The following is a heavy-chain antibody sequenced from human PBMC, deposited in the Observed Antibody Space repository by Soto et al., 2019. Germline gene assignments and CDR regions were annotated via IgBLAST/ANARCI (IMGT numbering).Heavy chain of an antibody. CDR3: ARPGPSVQYYHDSSTSNFANWLDT. V-gene: IGHV4-38-2*01. CDR2: IYHCGST. J-gene: IGHJ5*02. D-gene: IGHD3-22*01. Sequence: SSSXSLTGSFCVYSIMIGYYFCCLRQPPGKVLEWIGSIYHCGSTYYNPSLNSRVTLSIDMTNNQVSLILNSVNAAETAVYYCARPGPSVQYYHDSSTSNFANWLDTWGQGTLV. CDR1: VYSIMIGYY.